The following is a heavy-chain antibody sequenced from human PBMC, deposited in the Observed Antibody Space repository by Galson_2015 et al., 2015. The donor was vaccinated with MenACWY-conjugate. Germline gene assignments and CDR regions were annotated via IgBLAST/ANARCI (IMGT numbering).Heavy chain of an antibody. Sequence: SLRLSCADSELTVSSSWMHWVRQAPVAGLGWVSRINSKMKSTTYGTVVKGRFTISRATDKKTLYLQMNSLRGEDTAVYYCARAYRATGGTHFGYWGQGTLVTVSS. CDR3: ARAYRATGGTHFGY. J-gene: IGHJ4*02. CDR1: ELTVSSSW. CDR2: INSKMKST. V-gene: IGHV3-74*01. D-gene: IGHD6-13*01.